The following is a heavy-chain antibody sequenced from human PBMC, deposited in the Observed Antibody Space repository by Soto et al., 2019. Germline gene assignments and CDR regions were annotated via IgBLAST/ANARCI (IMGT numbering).Heavy chain of an antibody. Sequence: QVQLQQWGAGLLKPSETLSLTCAVYGGSFSGYYWSWIRQPPGKGLEWIGEINHSGSTNYNPSLKSRVTISVDTSKKQFSLKLSSVTAADTAGYYCARGRRGYSYGVWFDPWGQGTLVTVSS. CDR1: GGSFSGYY. V-gene: IGHV4-34*01. CDR2: INHSGST. D-gene: IGHD5-18*01. J-gene: IGHJ5*02. CDR3: ARGRRGYSYGVWFDP.